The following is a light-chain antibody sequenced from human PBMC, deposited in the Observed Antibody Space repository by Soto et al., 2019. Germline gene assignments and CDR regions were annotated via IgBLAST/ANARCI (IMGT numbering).Light chain of an antibody. J-gene: IGKJ2*01. CDR3: MQATQSST. CDR2: KIS. CDR1: QSLVHIDGNTS. V-gene: IGKV2-24*01. Sequence: DIVLTQTRLSSPVTLGQPASISCRSSQSLVHIDGNTSFNWLQQRPGQPPRPLIYKISNQFPGVPDRFRGSWAGTDFTPKISRVAAEDVGAYYCMQATQSSTFGQGTRLEIK.